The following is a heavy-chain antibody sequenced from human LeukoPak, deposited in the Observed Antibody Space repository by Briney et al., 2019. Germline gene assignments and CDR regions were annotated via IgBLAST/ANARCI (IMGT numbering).Heavy chain of an antibody. Sequence: PGGSLRLSCAASGLTFSIHWMNWVRQAPGKGLECVANINQDGSDKYYVDSVKDRFTISRDNAKKSLYLQMNSLRAEDTAVYYCARPSADMDVWGKGTTVTVSS. CDR3: ARPSADMDV. CDR2: INQDGSDK. CDR1: GLTFSIHW. D-gene: IGHD2-2*01. V-gene: IGHV3-7*01. J-gene: IGHJ6*03.